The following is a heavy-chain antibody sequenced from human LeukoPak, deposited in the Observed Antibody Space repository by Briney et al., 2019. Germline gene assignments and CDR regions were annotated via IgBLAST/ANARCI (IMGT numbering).Heavy chain of an antibody. CDR2: IKQDGSEK. V-gene: IGHV3-7*01. J-gene: IGHJ4*02. D-gene: IGHD6-19*01. Sequence: GGSLRLSCAASGFTFSNYWMSWVRQAPGKGLEWVANIKQDGSEKYYVDSVKGRFTISRDNAKNSLYLQMNSLRAEDTAVYYCARPELSYSSGSEVYWGQGTLVTVSS. CDR1: GFTFSNYW. CDR3: ARPELSYSSGSEVY.